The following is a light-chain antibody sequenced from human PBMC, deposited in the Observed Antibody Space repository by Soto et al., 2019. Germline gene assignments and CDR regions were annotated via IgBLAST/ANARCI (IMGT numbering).Light chain of an antibody. CDR2: GNS. CDR3: QSYDSSLSGFYV. Sequence: QSLLTHPPSVSGAPGQRVTIFCTGSSSNIGAGYDVHWYQQLPGTAPKLLIYGNSNRPSGVPDRFSGSKSGTSASLAITGLQAEDEADYYCQSYDSSLSGFYVFGTGTKVTVL. V-gene: IGLV1-40*01. CDR1: SSNIGAGYD. J-gene: IGLJ1*01.